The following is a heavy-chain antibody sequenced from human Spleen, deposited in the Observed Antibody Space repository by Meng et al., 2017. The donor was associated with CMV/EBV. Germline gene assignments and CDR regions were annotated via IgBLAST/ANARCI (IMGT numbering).Heavy chain of an antibody. Sequence: GGSLRLSCEASGFSLSSYGMHWVRQAPGKGLEWVSYISSSGSTIYYADSVKGRFTISRDNAKNSLYLQMNSLRAEDTAVYYCAREGCSSTSCYSLGYYYYGMDVWGQGTTVTVSS. CDR3: AREGCSSTSCYSLGYYYYGMDV. D-gene: IGHD2-2*02. V-gene: IGHV3-48*04. CDR2: ISSSGSTI. CDR1: GFSLSSYG. J-gene: IGHJ6*02.